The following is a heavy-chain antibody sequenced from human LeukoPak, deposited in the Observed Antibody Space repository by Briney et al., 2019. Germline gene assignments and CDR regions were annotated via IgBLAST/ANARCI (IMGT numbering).Heavy chain of an antibody. J-gene: IGHJ4*02. Sequence: PGGSLRLSCAASGFTFSSYAMSWVRQAPGKGLEWVSAISGSGGSTYYADSVKGRFTISRDNSKNTLYLQMNSLRAEDTAVYYCARDRGSSLNYYNYWGQGTLVTVSS. CDR3: ARDRGSSLNYYNY. CDR2: ISGSGGST. V-gene: IGHV3-23*01. CDR1: GFTFSSYA. D-gene: IGHD6-13*01.